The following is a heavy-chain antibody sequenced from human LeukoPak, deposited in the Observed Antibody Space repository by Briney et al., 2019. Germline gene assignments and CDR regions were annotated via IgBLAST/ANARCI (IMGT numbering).Heavy chain of an antibody. J-gene: IGHJ3*02. V-gene: IGHV3-53*01. CDR2: IYSGGST. CDR1: GFTVSSNY. CDR3: ARSLGDYSGSYNGAFDI. D-gene: IGHD1-26*01. Sequence: GGSLRLSCAASGFTVSSNYMSWVRQAPGKGLEWVSVIYSGGSTYYADSVKGRFTISRDNSKNTLYLQMNSLRAEDTAVYYCARSLGDYSGSYNGAFDIWGQGTMVTVSS.